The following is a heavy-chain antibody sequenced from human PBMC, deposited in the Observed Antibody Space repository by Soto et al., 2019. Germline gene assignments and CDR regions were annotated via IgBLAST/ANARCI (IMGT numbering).Heavy chain of an antibody. V-gene: IGHV4-61*01. J-gene: IGHJ5*02. CDR3: ARGYDFWTGYRVDGSFDP. Sequence: SATRSLTCTVSAGSVSSGIYYWIWIRQPPGKGLEWIGYIYYSGSTNYNPSLKSRVTISVDTSKNQFSLKLSSVTAADTAVYYCARGYDFWTGYRVDGSFDPWGQGTLVTVSS. CDR2: IYYSGST. D-gene: IGHD3-3*01. CDR1: AGSVSSGIYY.